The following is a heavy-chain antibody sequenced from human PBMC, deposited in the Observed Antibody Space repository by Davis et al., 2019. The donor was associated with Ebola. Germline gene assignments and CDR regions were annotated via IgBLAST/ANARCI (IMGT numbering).Heavy chain of an antibody. CDR2: INHSGST. CDR3: AKEDSVVSRGMDV. J-gene: IGHJ6*02. Sequence: MPSETLSLTCAVYGGSLSGYYWSWIRQPPGKGLEWIGEINHSGSTNYNPSLKSRVTISVDTSKNQFSLKLSSVTAADTAVYYCAKEDSVVSRGMDVWGQGTTVTVSS. CDR1: GGSLSGYY. D-gene: IGHD2-2*01. V-gene: IGHV4-34*01.